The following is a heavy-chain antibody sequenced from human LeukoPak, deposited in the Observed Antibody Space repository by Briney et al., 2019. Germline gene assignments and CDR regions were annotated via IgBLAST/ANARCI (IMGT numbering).Heavy chain of an antibody. V-gene: IGHV1-69*05. CDR1: GGTFSSYA. CDR3: ARGATVDTAMVLGSFDI. CDR2: IIPIFGTA. D-gene: IGHD5-18*01. J-gene: IGHJ3*02. Sequence: ASVEVSCKASGGTFSSYAISWVRQAPGQGLEWMGRIIPIFGTANYAQKFQGRVTITTDESTSTAYMELSSLRSEDTAVYYCARGATVDTAMVLGSFDIWGQGTMVTVSP.